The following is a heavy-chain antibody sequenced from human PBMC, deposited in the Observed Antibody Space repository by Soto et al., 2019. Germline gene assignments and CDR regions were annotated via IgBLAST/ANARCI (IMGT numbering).Heavy chain of an antibody. CDR3: ARHSPLVAAAGTNYYYGMDV. CDR1: GYSFTSYW. D-gene: IGHD6-13*01. V-gene: IGHV5-10-1*01. CDR2: IDPSDSYT. Sequence: PGESLKISCKGSGYSFTSYWISWVRQMPGKGLEWMGRIDPSDSYTNYSPSFQGHVTISADKSISTAYLQWSSLKASDTAMYYCARHSPLVAAAGTNYYYGMDVWGQGTTVTV. J-gene: IGHJ6*02.